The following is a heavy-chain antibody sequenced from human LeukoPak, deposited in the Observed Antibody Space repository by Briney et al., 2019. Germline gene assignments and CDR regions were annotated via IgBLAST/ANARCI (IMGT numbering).Heavy chain of an antibody. D-gene: IGHD3-22*01. V-gene: IGHV3-48*03. CDR3: AELGITMIEGV. J-gene: IGHJ6*04. CDR1: GFTFSSYE. Sequence: GGSLRLSCAASGFTFSSYEMNWVRQAPGKGLEWVSYISSSGSTIYYADSVKGRFTISRDNAKNSPYLQMNSLRAEDTAVYYCAELGITMIEGVWGKGTTVTISS. CDR2: ISSSGSTI.